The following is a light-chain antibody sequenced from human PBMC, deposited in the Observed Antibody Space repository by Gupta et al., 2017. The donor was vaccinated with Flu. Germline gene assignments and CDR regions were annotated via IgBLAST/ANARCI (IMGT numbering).Light chain of an antibody. CDR2: LGS. CDR1: QSILRSNGHNH. J-gene: IGKJ1*01. CDR3: MQAAQAPRT. Sequence: EIVMTQSPLSLPVTPGEPASISCRSSQSILRSNGHNHLDWYLQKPGQSPQVLINLGSNRASGVPDRFRGSWFGTDFTLKISRGEAEDVGVYYCMQAAQAPRTFGQGTKVEIK. V-gene: IGKV2-28*01.